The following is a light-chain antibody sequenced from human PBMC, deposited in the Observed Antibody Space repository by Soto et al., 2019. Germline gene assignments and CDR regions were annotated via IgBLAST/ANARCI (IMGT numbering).Light chain of an antibody. CDR1: SSDVGGYNY. J-gene: IGLJ2*01. V-gene: IGLV2-14*01. CDR2: DVS. CDR3: SSYTSSSTVV. Sequence: QSALTQPASVSGSPGQSITISCTGTSSDVGGYNYVSWYQQHPGKAPKLMIYDVSNRPSGVSNRFSGSKSGNTASLTISGRQAEDEADYYCSSYTSSSTVVFGVGTQVTVL.